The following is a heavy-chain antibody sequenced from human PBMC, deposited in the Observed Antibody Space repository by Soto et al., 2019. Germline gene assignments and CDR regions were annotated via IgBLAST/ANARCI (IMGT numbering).Heavy chain of an antibody. CDR1: GFTFSSHA. Sequence: GGFLRLSCAASGFTFSSHAMSWVRQAPGKGLEWVSIIGVGGGDRYYPESVKGRFTISRDNSRDTLYLEMNSLRDEDTAVYYRARVRFGELVWGQGTLVTVSS. CDR3: ARVRFGELV. J-gene: IGHJ4*02. D-gene: IGHD3-10*01. V-gene: IGHV3-23*01. CDR2: IGVGGGDR.